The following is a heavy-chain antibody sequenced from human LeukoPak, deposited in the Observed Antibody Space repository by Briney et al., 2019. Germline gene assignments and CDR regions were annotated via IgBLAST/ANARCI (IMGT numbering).Heavy chain of an antibody. Sequence: SETLSLTCTVSGGSISSYYWSWIRQPPGKGLEWIGYIYYSGSINYNPSLKSRVTISVDTSKNHFSLRLSSVTAADTAVYYCARYGSGSTWFDPWGQGTLVTVSS. CDR1: GGSISSYY. D-gene: IGHD3-10*01. V-gene: IGHV4-59*08. CDR3: ARYGSGSTWFDP. J-gene: IGHJ5*02. CDR2: IYYSGSI.